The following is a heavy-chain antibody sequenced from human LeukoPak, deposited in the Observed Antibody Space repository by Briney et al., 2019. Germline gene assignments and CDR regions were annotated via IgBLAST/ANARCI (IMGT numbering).Heavy chain of an antibody. CDR1: GGSISSYY. D-gene: IGHD2-2*02. J-gene: IGHJ5*02. V-gene: IGHV4-59*01. Sequence: PSETLSLTCTVSGGSISSYYWSRIRQPPGKGLEWIGYIYYSGSTNYNPSLKSRVTISVDTSKNQFSLKLSSVTAADTAVYYCARAIPYNWFDPWGQGTLVTVSS. CDR2: IYYSGST. CDR3: ARAIPYNWFDP.